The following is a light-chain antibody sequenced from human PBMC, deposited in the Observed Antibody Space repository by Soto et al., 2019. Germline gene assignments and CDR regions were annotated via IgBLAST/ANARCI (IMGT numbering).Light chain of an antibody. J-gene: IGKJ5*01. CDR1: QGISNY. V-gene: IGKV1-27*01. Sequence: DIQMTPYPSSLSASVGDRVTITCRASQGISNYLAWYQQKPGKVPKLLIYAASTLQSGVPSRFSGSGSGTDFTLTISSLQPEDVATYYCQKYNSAPRAFGQGTRLEIK. CDR3: QKYNSAPRA. CDR2: AAS.